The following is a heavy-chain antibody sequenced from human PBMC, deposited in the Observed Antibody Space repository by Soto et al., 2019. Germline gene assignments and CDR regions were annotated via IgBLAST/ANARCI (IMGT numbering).Heavy chain of an antibody. CDR3: ARDWSKDMAIIADY. CDR1: GYSFTSYG. Sequence: QVQLVQSGGEIKNPGASVKVSCKASGYSFTSYGISWVRQAPGQGLEWMGYVNTVNADTYYAEKFRSRVTMTTDTSTATAYMDLRRLTSDATAGYYCARDWSKDMAIIADYWGQGTLVTVSS. V-gene: IGHV1-18*04. J-gene: IGHJ4*02. D-gene: IGHD2-15*01. CDR2: VNTVNADT.